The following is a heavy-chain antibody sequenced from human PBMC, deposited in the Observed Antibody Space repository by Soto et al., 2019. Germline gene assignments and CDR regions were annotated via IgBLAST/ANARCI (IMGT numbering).Heavy chain of an antibody. V-gene: IGHV4-31*03. J-gene: IGHJ4*02. CDR1: GGSISSGGYY. CDR2: IYYSGST. D-gene: IGHD3-9*01. Sequence: PSETLSLTCTVSGGSISSGGYYWSWIRQHPGKGLEWIGYIYYSGSTYYNPSLKSRVTISVDTSKNQFSLKLSSVTAADTAVYYCARVKNYDILTGSVGSWYFDYWGQGTLVTVSS. CDR3: ARVKNYDILTGSVGSWYFDY.